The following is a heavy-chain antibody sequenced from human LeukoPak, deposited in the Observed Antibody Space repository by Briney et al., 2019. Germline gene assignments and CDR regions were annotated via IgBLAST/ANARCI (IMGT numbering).Heavy chain of an antibody. Sequence: ASVKVSCKASGYTFTNYDINWERQATGQGLEWMGWMNSNSGNTGSAQKFQGRVTMTRTTSISTAYMELNSLISEDTDIYFCARRIASAGTTLGYWGQGTLVTVSS. CDR1: GYTFTNYD. CDR2: MNSNSGNT. D-gene: IGHD6-13*01. V-gene: IGHV1-8*01. CDR3: ARRIASAGTTLGY. J-gene: IGHJ4*02.